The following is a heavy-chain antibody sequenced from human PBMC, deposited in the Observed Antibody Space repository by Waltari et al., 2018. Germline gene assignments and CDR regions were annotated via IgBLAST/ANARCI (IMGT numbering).Heavy chain of an antibody. CDR1: GFPCSTFA. CDR3: VRDLGPGGNTCDS. J-gene: IGHJ5*01. V-gene: IGHV3-23*01. Sequence: EVRLLDSGGALVQPGGSLRLSCAASGFPCSTFAMGWVRQAPGKGLEWVSAFGHTGTNTYYRDSVKGRFTVSRDNSKNTLYMEMSGLRVEDTAIYYCVRDLGPGGNTCDSWGRGTLVTVSS. CDR2: FGHTGTNT. D-gene: IGHD3-16*01.